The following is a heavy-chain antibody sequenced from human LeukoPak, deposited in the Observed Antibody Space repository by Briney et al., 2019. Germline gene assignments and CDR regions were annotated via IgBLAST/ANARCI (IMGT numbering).Heavy chain of an antibody. CDR2: INWNGGNT. Sequence: GGSLRLSCAASGFTFDDYGMSWVRQAPGKGLEWVSGINWNGGNTDYADSLKGRFTISRDNAKNTLYLQMNSLRAEDTAVYYCAREGVAGALDYWGQGTLVTVSS. D-gene: IGHD6-19*01. V-gene: IGHV3-20*04. CDR3: AREGVAGALDY. J-gene: IGHJ4*02. CDR1: GFTFDDYG.